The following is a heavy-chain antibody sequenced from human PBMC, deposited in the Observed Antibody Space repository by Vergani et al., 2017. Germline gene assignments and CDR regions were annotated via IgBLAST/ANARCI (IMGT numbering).Heavy chain of an antibody. CDR3: LRHARVGSNNAFDI. J-gene: IGHJ3*02. Sequence: EVQLVQSGAEVKKPGESLRISCKGSGNSFTNYWISWVRRMPGKGVEWMGRIDPSDSYTNYSPSFQGQVTVSADQSISTSYLQWSSMKASDTAIYYCLRHARVGSNNAFDIWGRGTMVTVSS. CDR1: GNSFTNYW. D-gene: IGHD1-26*01. CDR2: IDPSDSYT. V-gene: IGHV5-10-1*03.